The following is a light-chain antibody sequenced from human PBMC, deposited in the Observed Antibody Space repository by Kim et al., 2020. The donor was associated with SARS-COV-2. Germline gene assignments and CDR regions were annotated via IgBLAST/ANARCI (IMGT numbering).Light chain of an antibody. CDR2: DAS. J-gene: IGKJ5*01. CDR1: RSVSSY. Sequence: EIATLSCRASRSVSSYLAWYQQKPGQAPRLLIYDASNRATGIPARFSGSGSGTDFTLTISSLEPEDFAVYYCQQRSNWPPITFGQGTRLEIK. V-gene: IGKV3-11*01. CDR3: QQRSNWPPIT.